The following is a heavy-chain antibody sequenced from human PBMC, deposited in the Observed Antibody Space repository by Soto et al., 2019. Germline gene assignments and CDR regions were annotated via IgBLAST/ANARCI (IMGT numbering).Heavy chain of an antibody. V-gene: IGHV4-34*01. CDR2: INHSGST. CDR3: ARGTSSWYYYNTGSRFDY. J-gene: IGHJ4*02. Sequence: PSETLSLTCTVSGDSLSSGGYYWSWIRQPPGKGLEWIGEINHSGSTNYNPSLKSRVTISVDTSKNQFSLKLSSVTAADTAVYYCARGTSSWYYYNTGSRFDYWGQGTLVTVSS. CDR1: GDSLSSGGYY. D-gene: IGHD6-13*01.